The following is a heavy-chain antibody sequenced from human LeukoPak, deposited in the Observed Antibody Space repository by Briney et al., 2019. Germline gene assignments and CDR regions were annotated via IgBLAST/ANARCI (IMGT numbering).Heavy chain of an antibody. D-gene: IGHD2-2*01. CDR2: ISGSGGST. CDR3: AKSTPSSTRKGYYFDY. V-gene: IGHV3-23*01. J-gene: IGHJ4*02. CDR1: GFTFSSYA. Sequence: PGGSLRLSCAASGFTFSSYAMSWVRQVPGKGLEWVSAISGSGGSTYYADSVKGRFTISRDNSKNTLYLQMNSLRAEDTAVYYCAKSTPSSTRKGYYFDYWGQGTPVTVSS.